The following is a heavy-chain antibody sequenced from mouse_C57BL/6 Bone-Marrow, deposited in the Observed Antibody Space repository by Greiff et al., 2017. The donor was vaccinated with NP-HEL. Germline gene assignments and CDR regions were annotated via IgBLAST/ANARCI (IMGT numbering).Heavy chain of an antibody. CDR3: TRIITTVV. CDR1: GFNIKDDY. D-gene: IGHD1-1*01. V-gene: IGHV14-4*01. J-gene: IGHJ2*01. CDR2: IDPENGDT. Sequence: EVQLQESGAELVRPGASVKLSCTASGFNIKDDYMHWVKQRPEQGLEWIGWIDPENGDTEYASKFQGKATITADTSSNTAYLQLSSLTSEDTAVYYCTRIITTVVWGQGTTLTVSS.